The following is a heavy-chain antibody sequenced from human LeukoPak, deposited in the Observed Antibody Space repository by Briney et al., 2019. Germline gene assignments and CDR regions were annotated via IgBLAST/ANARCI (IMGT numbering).Heavy chain of an antibody. CDR3: ARVPSTYCTNGVCQTKQQLARNYYFDY. V-gene: IGHV4-34*01. J-gene: IGHJ4*02. CDR1: GGSFSGYY. Sequence: SETLSLTCAVYGGSFSGYYWSWIRQPPGKGLEWIREINHSGSTNYNPSLKSRVTISVDTSKNQFYLKLSSVTAADTAVYYCARVPSTYCTNGVCQTKQQLARNYYFDYWGQGTLVTVSS. CDR2: INHSGST. D-gene: IGHD2-8*01.